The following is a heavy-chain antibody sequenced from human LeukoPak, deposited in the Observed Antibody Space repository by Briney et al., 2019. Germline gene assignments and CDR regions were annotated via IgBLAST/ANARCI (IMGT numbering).Heavy chain of an antibody. CDR1: GGTFSSYA. Sequence: GASVKVSCKSSGGTFSSYAISWVRQAPGQGLEWMGGIIPIFGTANYAQKFQGRVTITTDESTSTAYMEPSSLRSEGTAVYYCARARDSYSSSWYPPLGYWGQGTLVTVSS. J-gene: IGHJ4*02. V-gene: IGHV1-69*05. CDR2: IIPIFGTA. CDR3: ARARDSYSSSWYPPLGY. D-gene: IGHD6-13*01.